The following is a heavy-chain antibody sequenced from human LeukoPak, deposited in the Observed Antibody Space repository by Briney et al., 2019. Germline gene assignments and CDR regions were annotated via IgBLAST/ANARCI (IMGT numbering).Heavy chain of an antibody. J-gene: IGHJ3*02. CDR3: AKDTGPCEYSPDAFDI. CDR1: GFTFSSYA. CDR2: ISYDGSNK. Sequence: GGSLRLSCAASGFTFSSYAMHWVRQAPGKGLEWVAVISYDGSNKYYADSVKGRFTISRDNSKNTLYLQMNSLRAEDTAVYYCAKDTGPCEYSPDAFDIWGQGTMVTVSS. D-gene: IGHD6-6*01. V-gene: IGHV3-30-3*01.